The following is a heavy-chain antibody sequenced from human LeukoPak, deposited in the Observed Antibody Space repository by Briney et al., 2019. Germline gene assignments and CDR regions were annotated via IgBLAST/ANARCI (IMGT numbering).Heavy chain of an antibody. J-gene: IGHJ4*02. V-gene: IGHV4-34*01. CDR1: GGSFSGYY. Sequence: PSETLSLTCAVYGGSFSGYYWTWIRQPPGKGLEWIGEINHSGSTNYNPSLKSRVTISVDTSKNQFSLKLTSVTAADTAVYYCARELIAVAAVGYFDYWGQGTLVTVSS. CDR3: ARELIAVAAVGYFDY. D-gene: IGHD6-19*01. CDR2: INHSGST.